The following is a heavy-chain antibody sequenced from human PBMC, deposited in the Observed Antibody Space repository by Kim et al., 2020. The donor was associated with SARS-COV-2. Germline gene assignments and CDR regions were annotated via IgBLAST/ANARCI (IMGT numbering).Heavy chain of an antibody. J-gene: IGHJ4*02. Sequence: VKGRFTITRDNAKNSLYLQMNSLRAEDTAVYYCARVFLHYYDSSGYDYDYWGQGTLITVSS. D-gene: IGHD3-22*01. V-gene: IGHV3-21*01. CDR3: ARVFLHYYDSSGYDYDY.